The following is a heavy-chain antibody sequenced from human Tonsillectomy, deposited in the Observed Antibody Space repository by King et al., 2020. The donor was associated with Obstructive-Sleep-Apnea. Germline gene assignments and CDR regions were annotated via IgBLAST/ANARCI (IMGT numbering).Heavy chain of an antibody. CDR1: GFAFSDYY. CDR2: ISTSGSTI. CDR3: ARAPSSGWSEFDY. Sequence: VQLVESGGGLVKPGGSLRLSCAASGFAFSDYYMSWIRQAPGKGLEWVSYISTSGSTIYYADSVKVRFTISRDNAKNSLYLQMNSLRADDTAVYYCARAPSSGWSEFDYWGKGTLVTVSS. D-gene: IGHD6-19*01. V-gene: IGHV3-11*01. J-gene: IGHJ4*02.